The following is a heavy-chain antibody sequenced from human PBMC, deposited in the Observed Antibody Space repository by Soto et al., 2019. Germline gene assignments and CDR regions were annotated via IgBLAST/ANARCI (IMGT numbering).Heavy chain of an antibody. J-gene: IGHJ6*02. CDR3: TTRRIVGAPYYYYYGMDV. CDR1: GFTFSNAW. V-gene: IGHV3-15*01. D-gene: IGHD1-26*01. CDR2: IKSKTDGGTT. Sequence: GGSLRLSCAASGFTFSNAWMSWVRQAPGKGLEWVGRIKSKTDGGTTDYAAPVKGRFTISRDDSKNTLYLQMNSLKTEDTAVYYCTTRRIVGAPYYYYYGMDVWGQGTTVTVSS.